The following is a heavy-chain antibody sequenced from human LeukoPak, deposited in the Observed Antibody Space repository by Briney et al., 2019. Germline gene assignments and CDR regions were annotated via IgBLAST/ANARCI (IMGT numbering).Heavy chain of an antibody. CDR3: ARARGSGRTRFDY. J-gene: IGHJ4*02. Sequence: SETLSLTCTVSGGSISSYYWSWIRQPPGKGLECIGYIYYSGSTNYNPSLKSRVTISVDTSKNQFSLKLSSVTAADTAVYYCARARGSGRTRFDYWGQGTLVTVSS. V-gene: IGHV4-59*01. CDR1: GGSISSYY. CDR2: IYYSGST. D-gene: IGHD3-10*01.